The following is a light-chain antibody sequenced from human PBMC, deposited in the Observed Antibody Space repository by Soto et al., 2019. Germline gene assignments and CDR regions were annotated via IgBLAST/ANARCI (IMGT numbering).Light chain of an antibody. CDR1: QSISVRH. J-gene: IGKJ1*01. CDR2: DTA. V-gene: IGKV3-20*01. Sequence: EIVLTQSPGTLSLSPGERTTLSCRASQSISVRHLAWYQQKPGQIPRLLIFDTASRAIGIPDRFSGSGSGTDFTLTISRLETEDFAVYYCLQYGSAPRAFGQGTKVQIK. CDR3: LQYGSAPRA.